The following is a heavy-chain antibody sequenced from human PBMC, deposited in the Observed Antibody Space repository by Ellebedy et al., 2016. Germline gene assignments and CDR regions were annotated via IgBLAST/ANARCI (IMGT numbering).Heavy chain of an antibody. D-gene: IGHD2-8*02. Sequence: GESLKISCAASGFTFSSYSMNWVRQAPGKGLEWVSSISSSSSYIYYADSVKGRFTISRDNAKNSLYLQMNSLRAEDTAVYYCARGGVAGDPLGYFDLWGRGTLVTVSS. CDR3: ARGGVAGDPLGYFDL. CDR2: ISSSSSYI. CDR1: GFTFSSYS. J-gene: IGHJ2*01. V-gene: IGHV3-21*01.